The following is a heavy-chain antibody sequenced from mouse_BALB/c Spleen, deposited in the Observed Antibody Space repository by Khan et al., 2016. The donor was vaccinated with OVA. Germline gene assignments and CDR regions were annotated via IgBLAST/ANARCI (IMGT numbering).Heavy chain of an antibody. D-gene: IGHD2-4*01. CDR1: GFSLTTYG. CDR3: ARNYDYDEGLAY. J-gene: IGHJ3*01. Sequence: VQLQQSGPGLVQPSQSLSITCTVSGFSLTTYGVHWVRQSPGKGLEWRGVIWSGGSTDYNAAFISRLSISKDNSKSQVFFKMNSLQANDTAIYYCARNYDYDEGLAYWGQGTLSLSLQ. CDR2: IWSGGST. V-gene: IGHV2-2*02.